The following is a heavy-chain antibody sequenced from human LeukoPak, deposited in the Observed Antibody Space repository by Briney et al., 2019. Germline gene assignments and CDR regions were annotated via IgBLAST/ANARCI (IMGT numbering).Heavy chain of an antibody. CDR1: GFTFSSYG. J-gene: IGHJ4*02. CDR2: IRYDGSNK. CDR3: AKSFGIAAAGIDY. V-gene: IGHV3-30*02. D-gene: IGHD6-13*01. Sequence: GGSLRLSCAASGFTFSSYGMHWVRQAPGKGLEWVAFIRYDGSNKYYADSVKGRFTISRDNSKNTLYLQMNSLRAEDTAVYYCAKSFGIAAAGIDYWGQGTPVTVSS.